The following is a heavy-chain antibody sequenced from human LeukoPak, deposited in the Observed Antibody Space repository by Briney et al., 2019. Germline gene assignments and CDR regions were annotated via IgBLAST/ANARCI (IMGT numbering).Heavy chain of an antibody. CDR2: IYPGDSDT. J-gene: IGHJ4*02. Sequence: GESLKISCRGSGYSFPSYWIGWVRQMPGRGLEWMGIIYPGDSDTRYSPSFQGQVTISADKSISTAYLQWSSLKASDTAMYYCARRGEMATIPLDYWGQGTLVTVSS. D-gene: IGHD5-24*01. CDR1: GYSFPSYW. CDR3: ARRGEMATIPLDY. V-gene: IGHV5-51*01.